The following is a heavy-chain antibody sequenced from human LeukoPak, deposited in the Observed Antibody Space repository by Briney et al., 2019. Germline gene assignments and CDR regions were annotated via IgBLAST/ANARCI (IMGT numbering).Heavy chain of an antibody. D-gene: IGHD2-8*01. V-gene: IGHV3-23*01. CDR2: ISGGGGST. J-gene: IGHJ5*02. Sequence: GGSLRLSCAASEFTFSNYAMNWVRQAPGKGLEWVSGISGGGGSTYYADSVKGRFTISRDNSKTTLYLQMDSLRAEDTALYYCAKGSGVNHYHWIDPWGQGTLVTVSS. CDR3: AKGSGVNHYHWIDP. CDR1: EFTFSNYA.